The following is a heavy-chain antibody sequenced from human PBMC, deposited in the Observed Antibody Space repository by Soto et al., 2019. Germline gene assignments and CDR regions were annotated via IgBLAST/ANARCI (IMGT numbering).Heavy chain of an antibody. D-gene: IGHD6-25*01. J-gene: IGHJ5*01. CDR1: GVSFSGYY. CDR2: TYHTGRA. Sequence: SETLSLTCAVYGVSFSGYYWSWLRQPPGKWLERIGETYHTGRANYNLSLKSRVSMSADTSKNQISLTLNSVTAADTAVYYCVRGQAATFFDSWGQGTQVTVS. V-gene: IGHV4-34*01. CDR3: VRGQAATFFDS.